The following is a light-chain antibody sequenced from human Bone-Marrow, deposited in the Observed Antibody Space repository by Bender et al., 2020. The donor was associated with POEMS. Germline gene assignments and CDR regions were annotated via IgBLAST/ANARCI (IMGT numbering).Light chain of an antibody. J-gene: IGLJ2*01. Sequence: QSALTQPASVSGSPGQSITISCTGTSSDVGSYNYVSWYQQHPGEVPKLMIYDVSNRPSGVSNRFSGSKSGNTASLTISGLQAEDEADYYCSSSRGYSTLIGGGTKLTVL. CDR2: DVS. CDR1: SSDVGSYNY. V-gene: IGLV2-14*01. CDR3: SSSRGYSTL.